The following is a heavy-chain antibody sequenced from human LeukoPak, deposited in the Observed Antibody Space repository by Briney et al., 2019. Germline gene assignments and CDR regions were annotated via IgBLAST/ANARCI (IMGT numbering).Heavy chain of an antibody. D-gene: IGHD3-10*01. CDR1: GGSISSSSYY. CDR3: ARQGGEAYYYGSGSYFIIDY. Sequence: SETLSLTCTVSGGSISSSSYYRGWIRQPPGTGLEWIGSIYYSGSTYYDPSLKSRVTISVDTSKNQFSLKLSSVTAADTAVYYCARQGGEAYYYGSGSYFIIDYWGQGTLVTVSS. CDR2: IYYSGST. J-gene: IGHJ4*02. V-gene: IGHV4-39*01.